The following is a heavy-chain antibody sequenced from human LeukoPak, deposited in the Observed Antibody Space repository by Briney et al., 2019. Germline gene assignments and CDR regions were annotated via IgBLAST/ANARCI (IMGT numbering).Heavy chain of an antibody. Sequence: PGGSLRLSCAASGFTFSSHSMNWVRQALGKGLEWVSYISSSSSTIYYADSVKGRFTISRDNAKNSLYLQMNSLRAEDTAVYYCARGAYYYEDWGQGTLVTVSS. J-gene: IGHJ4*02. CDR1: GFTFSSHS. D-gene: IGHD3-22*01. CDR3: ARGAYYYED. V-gene: IGHV3-48*01. CDR2: ISSSSSTI.